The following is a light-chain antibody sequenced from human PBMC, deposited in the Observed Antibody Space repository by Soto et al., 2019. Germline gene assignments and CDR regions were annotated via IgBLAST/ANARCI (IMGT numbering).Light chain of an antibody. Sequence: QSALTQPASVSGSPGQSITISCTGTSSDVGGYNYVSWYQQHPGKAPKLIIFEVTTRPSGVSNRFSGSKSGNTASLTISGLQAEDEADYYCSSYRSTSTLGVFGGGTKLTVL. J-gene: IGLJ2*01. V-gene: IGLV2-14*01. CDR1: SSDVGGYNY. CDR3: SSYRSTSTLGV. CDR2: EVT.